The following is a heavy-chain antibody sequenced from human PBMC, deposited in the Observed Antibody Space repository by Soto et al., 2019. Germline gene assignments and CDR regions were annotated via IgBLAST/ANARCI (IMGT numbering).Heavy chain of an antibody. Sequence: LRLSCATSGFAFSSNGMSWVRQAPGKGLDWVSGISGSGRNTYYADSVKGRFTISRDNSKNTLFLQMNSLRVEDTAVYYCAKNGLSDSPSAIDSWGQGTLVTVSS. CDR3: AKNGLSDSPSAIDS. V-gene: IGHV3-23*01. CDR1: GFAFSSNG. D-gene: IGHD2-8*01. CDR2: ISGSGRNT. J-gene: IGHJ4*02.